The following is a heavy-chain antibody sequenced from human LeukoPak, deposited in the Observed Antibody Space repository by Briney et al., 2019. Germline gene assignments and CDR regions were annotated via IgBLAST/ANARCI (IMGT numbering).Heavy chain of an antibody. J-gene: IGHJ4*02. CDR3: ASIVEAIRAGDY. D-gene: IGHD3-16*02. Sequence: TGGSLRLSCAASGFTVTSTYMNWVRQAPGKGLEWVSSISSSSSYIYYADSVKGRFTISRDNAKNSLYLQMNSLRAEDTAVYYCASIVEAIRAGDYWGQGTLVTVSS. V-gene: IGHV3-21*01. CDR1: GFTVTSTY. CDR2: ISSSSSYI.